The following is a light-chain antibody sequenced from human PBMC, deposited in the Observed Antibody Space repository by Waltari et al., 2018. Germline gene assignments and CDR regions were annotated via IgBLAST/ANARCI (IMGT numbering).Light chain of an antibody. Sequence: QSDLPQPASVSGSPGQSITISCIGTSSDLAHYNLVSWFQQHPGKAPKLLIFEASERPSGVSIRFSGSKSGNTASLTISGLQAEDEANYYCCAYAASSTFVVFGGGTKLTVL. V-gene: IGLV2-23*01. CDR3: CAYAASSTFVV. J-gene: IGLJ2*01. CDR1: SSDLAHYNL. CDR2: EAS.